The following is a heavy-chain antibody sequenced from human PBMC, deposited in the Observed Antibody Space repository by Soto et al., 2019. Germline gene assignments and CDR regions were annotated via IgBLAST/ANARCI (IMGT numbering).Heavy chain of an antibody. CDR3: ARELVEGYYYGSGPFDY. D-gene: IGHD3-10*01. CDR1: GYTFTSYG. Sequence: ASVKVSCKASGYTFTSYGISWVRQAPGQGLEWMGWISAYNGNTNYAQKLQGRVTMTTDTSTSTAYMELRSLRSDDTAVYYCARELVEGYYYGSGPFDYWGQGTLVTVS. CDR2: ISAYNGNT. J-gene: IGHJ4*02. V-gene: IGHV1-18*01.